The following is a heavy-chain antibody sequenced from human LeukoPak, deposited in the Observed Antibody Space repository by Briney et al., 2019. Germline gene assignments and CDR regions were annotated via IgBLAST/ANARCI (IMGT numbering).Heavy chain of an antibody. Sequence: SETLSLTCTVSGGSINSSDRRWGWLRQPPGKGREWVGRIHYSGTTYYNPSLKSRVTISVDTSKNQFSLKLSSVTAADTAVYFCARLFDYWGQGTLVTVSP. J-gene: IGHJ4*02. CDR1: GGSINSSDRR. V-gene: IGHV4-39*01. CDR2: IHYSGTT. CDR3: ARLFDY.